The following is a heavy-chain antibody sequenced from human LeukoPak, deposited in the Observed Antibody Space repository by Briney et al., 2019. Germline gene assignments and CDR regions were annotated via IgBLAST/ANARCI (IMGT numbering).Heavy chain of an antibody. J-gene: IGHJ4*02. CDR3: ARERGSYGNS. CDR2: IIPILGIA. Sequence: VASVKVSCKASGGTFSSYAISWVRKAPGQGLEWMGRIIPILGIAIYAQKFQGRVTITADKSTITAYMELSSLRSEDTAVYYCARERGSYGNSWGQEPLVTVSS. CDR1: GGTFSSYA. D-gene: IGHD1-26*01. V-gene: IGHV1-69*04.